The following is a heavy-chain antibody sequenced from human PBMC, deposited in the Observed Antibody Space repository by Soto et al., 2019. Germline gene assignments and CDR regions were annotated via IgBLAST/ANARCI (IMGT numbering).Heavy chain of an antibody. D-gene: IGHD6-6*01. CDR2: IYYSGST. V-gene: IGHV4-39*01. Sequence: TSETLSLTCTDSGGSISSSSYYWGWIRQPPGKGLEWIGSIYYSGSTCYNPSLKSRVTISVDTSKNQFSLKLSSVTAADTAVYYCARQAARPYYYYGMDVWGQGTTVTVSS. J-gene: IGHJ6*02. CDR3: ARQAARPYYYYGMDV. CDR1: GGSISSSSYY.